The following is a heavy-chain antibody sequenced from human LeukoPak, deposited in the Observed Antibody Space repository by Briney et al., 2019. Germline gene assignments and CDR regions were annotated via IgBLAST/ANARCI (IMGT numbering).Heavy chain of an antibody. V-gene: IGHV4-59*01. CDR1: GGSFSSYY. CDR3: ARGVLRYFDWLETYNWFDP. D-gene: IGHD3-9*01. Sequence: SETLSLTCAVYGGSFSSYYWSWIRQPPGKGLEWIGYIYYSGSTNYNPSLKSRVTISVDTSKNQFSLKLSSVTAADTAVYYCARGVLRYFDWLETYNWFDPWGQGTLATVSS. J-gene: IGHJ5*02. CDR2: IYYSGST.